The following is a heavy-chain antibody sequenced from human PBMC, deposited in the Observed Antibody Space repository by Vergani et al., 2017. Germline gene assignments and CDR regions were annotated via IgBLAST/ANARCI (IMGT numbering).Heavy chain of an antibody. CDR2: IYDSGDT. CDR3: ARGALWWLRQIDS. V-gene: IGHV4-59*01. CDR1: GDSMNTYY. Sequence: QVQLQESCPGLVKPSETLSLTCSVSGDSMNTYYWTWIRQPPGKGLEWIGYIYDSGDTKYNPSLKSRVTMSLDTSKNQFSLNLYSVTAADTAVYYCARGALWWLRQIDSWRQGTLVTVSS. D-gene: IGHD2-21*01. J-gene: IGHJ4*02.